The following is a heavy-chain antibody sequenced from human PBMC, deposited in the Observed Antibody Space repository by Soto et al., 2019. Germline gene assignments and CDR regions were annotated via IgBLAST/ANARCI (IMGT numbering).Heavy chain of an antibody. V-gene: IGHV2-5*02. J-gene: IGHJ4*02. D-gene: IGHD3-3*01. CDR1: GFSLTTSGVG. CDR3: ADRVLRAVFGLVTTSAIYFDF. CDR2: IYWVDDK. Sequence: QITLNESGPPVVRPTETLTLPCRFSGFSLTTSGVGVGWIRQSPGKAPAWLALIYWVDDKRYSASLKSRLTITKDISKNQVVPTVSDLDPTDPATYSGADRVLRAVFGLVTTSAIYFDFWGQGTPVAVSS.